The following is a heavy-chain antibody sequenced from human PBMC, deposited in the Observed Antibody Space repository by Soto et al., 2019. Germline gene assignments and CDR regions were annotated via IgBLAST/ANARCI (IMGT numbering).Heavy chain of an antibody. Sequence: PSETLSLTCTFSGGSISSYYWSWIRQPPGKGLEWIGYIYYSGSTNYNPSLKSRVTISVDTSKNQFSLKLSSVTAADTAVYYCARGGYSSSWYHPYFDYWGQGTLVTVSS. CDR2: IYYSGST. CDR1: GGSISSYY. J-gene: IGHJ4*02. CDR3: ARGGYSSSWYHPYFDY. D-gene: IGHD6-13*01. V-gene: IGHV4-59*01.